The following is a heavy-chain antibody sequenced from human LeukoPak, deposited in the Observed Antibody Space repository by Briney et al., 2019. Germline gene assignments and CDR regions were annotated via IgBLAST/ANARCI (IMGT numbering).Heavy chain of an antibody. CDR2: ISNSGST. D-gene: IGHD1-26*01. CDR3: ARGGASSIPLDY. Sequence: SETLFLTCTVSGGSIGGNSYWSWIRQPPGKGPEWIGHISNSGSTYYSPSLSSRVTISLDTSKNQFSLKLRSVTAADTAVYYCARGGASSIPLDYWGRGALATVSS. J-gene: IGHJ4*02. V-gene: IGHV4-61*01. CDR1: GGSIGGNSY.